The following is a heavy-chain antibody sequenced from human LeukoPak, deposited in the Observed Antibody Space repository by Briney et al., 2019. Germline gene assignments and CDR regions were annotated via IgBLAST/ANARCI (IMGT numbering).Heavy chain of an antibody. Sequence: SETLSLTCTVSGSSMSSTSYYWGWIRQPPGKGLEWIGSIYYGGNTYYSPSFQSRVTISVDTSKNQFSLKLSSVTAADTAVYYCARTYTSSLNWFGPWGQGTLVTVSS. CDR1: GSSMSSTSYY. CDR2: IYYGGNT. D-gene: IGHD6-13*01. J-gene: IGHJ5*02. CDR3: ARTYTSSLNWFGP. V-gene: IGHV4-39*07.